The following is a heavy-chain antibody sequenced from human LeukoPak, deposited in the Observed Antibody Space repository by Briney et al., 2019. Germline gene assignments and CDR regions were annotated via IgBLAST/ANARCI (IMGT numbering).Heavy chain of an antibody. CDR1: GGSISSSNYY. Sequence: SETLSLTCTVSGGSISSSNYYWSWIRQPPGKGLEWIGYIYYSGSTNYNPSLKSRVTISVDTSKNQFSLKLSSVTAADTAVYYCATSSRATGTDAFDIWGQGTMVTVSS. J-gene: IGHJ3*02. CDR3: ATSSRATGTDAFDI. D-gene: IGHD3-9*01. CDR2: IYYSGST. V-gene: IGHV4-61*01.